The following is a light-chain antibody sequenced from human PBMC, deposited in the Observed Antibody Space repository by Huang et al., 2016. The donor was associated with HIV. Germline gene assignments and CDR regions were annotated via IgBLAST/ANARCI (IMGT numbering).Light chain of an antibody. CDR1: QTVNSN. Sequence: EMVMTQSPATLSVSPGERATLSCKASQTVNSNLAWYQQKPGQTPRLLIYGASTRATGIPARVSGSGSGTEFTLTISSLQSEDFAVYYCQQYNNWPPGTFGQGTKVEI. J-gene: IGKJ1*01. V-gene: IGKV3-15*01. CDR3: QQYNNWPPGT. CDR2: GAS.